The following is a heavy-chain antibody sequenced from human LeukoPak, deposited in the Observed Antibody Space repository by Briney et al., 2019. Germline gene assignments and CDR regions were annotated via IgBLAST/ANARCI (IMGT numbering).Heavy chain of an antibody. Sequence: SETLSLTCTVSGGSISSYYWSWIRQPAGKGLEWIGRIYTSGSTNYNPSLKSRVTISVDTSKNQFSLKLSSVTAADTAVYYCARAGGLRDRYYFDYWGQGTLVTVSS. CDR1: GGSISSYY. CDR2: IYTSGST. CDR3: ARAGGLRDRYYFDY. V-gene: IGHV4-4*07. D-gene: IGHD3-16*01. J-gene: IGHJ4*02.